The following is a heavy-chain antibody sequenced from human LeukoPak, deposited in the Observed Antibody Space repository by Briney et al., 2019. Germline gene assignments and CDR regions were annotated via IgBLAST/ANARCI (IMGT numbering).Heavy chain of an antibody. V-gene: IGHV3-23*01. D-gene: IGHD2-2*01. CDR1: GFTFTRNA. J-gene: IGHJ4*02. CDR3: AKAHCSSTSCSRADN. Sequence: PGGSLRLSCAASGFTFTRNAMAWVRQAPGKGLEWVSAIDGSGGTTFYADSVKGRVTISRVQSTNTLYLQINSLRADDTAVYYCAKAHCSSTSCSRADNWGQGTLVTVSS. CDR2: IDGSGGTT.